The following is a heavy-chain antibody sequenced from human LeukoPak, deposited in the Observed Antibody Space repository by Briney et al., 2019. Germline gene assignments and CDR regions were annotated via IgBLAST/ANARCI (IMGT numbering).Heavy chain of an antibody. Sequence: SETLSLTCAVSGGSISSGGYSWSWIRQPPGKGLEWIGYIYHSGSTYYNPSLKSRVTISVDKSKNQFSLKLSSVTAADTAVYYCARDRTGDAFDIWGQGTMVTVSS. V-gene: IGHV4-30-2*01. D-gene: IGHD2-8*02. CDR3: ARDRTGDAFDI. CDR1: GGSISSGGYS. CDR2: IYHSGST. J-gene: IGHJ3*02.